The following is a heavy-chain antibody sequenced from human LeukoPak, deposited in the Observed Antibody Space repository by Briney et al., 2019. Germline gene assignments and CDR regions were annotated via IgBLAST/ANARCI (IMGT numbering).Heavy chain of an antibody. CDR2: IYHSGST. J-gene: IGHJ4*02. D-gene: IGHD1-1*01. V-gene: IGHV4-38-2*02. CDR3: AREGNPTALDC. CDR1: GYSISSGYY. Sequence: SETLSLTCTVSGYSISSGYYWGWIRQPPGKGLEWIGSIYHSGSTFYNPSLKSRVTISVDRSKNQFSLKLSSVTAADTAVYYCAREGNPTALDCWGQGTLVTVSS.